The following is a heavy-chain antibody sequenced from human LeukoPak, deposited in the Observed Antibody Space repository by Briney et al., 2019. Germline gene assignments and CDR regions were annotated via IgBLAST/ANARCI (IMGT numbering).Heavy chain of an antibody. Sequence: KSGGSLRLSCAASGFTFSDYYMNWIRQVPGKGLEWVSLISSSGGNTYYADSVKGRFTISRDNSKNTLYLQMNSLRAEDTAVYYCAPIAIRSGYWGQGTLVTVSS. CDR1: GFTFSDYY. J-gene: IGHJ4*02. CDR3: APIAIRSGY. D-gene: IGHD3-9*01. V-gene: IGHV3-11*04. CDR2: ISSSGGNT.